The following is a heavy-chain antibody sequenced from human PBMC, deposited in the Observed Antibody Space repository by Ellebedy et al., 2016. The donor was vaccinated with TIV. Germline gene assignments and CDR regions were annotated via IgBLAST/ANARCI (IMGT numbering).Heavy chain of an antibody. CDR1: GYTFTGYY. D-gene: IGHD6-19*01. J-gene: IGHJ5*02. CDR3: ARVDLSSGWGWFDP. CDR2: INPNSGGT. V-gene: IGHV1-2*02. Sequence: ASVKVSCKASGYTFTGYYMHWVRQAPGQGLEWMGWINPNSGGTNYAQKFQGRVTMTRDTSISTAYMELSRLRSDDTAVYYCARVDLSSGWGWFDPWGQGTLVTVSS.